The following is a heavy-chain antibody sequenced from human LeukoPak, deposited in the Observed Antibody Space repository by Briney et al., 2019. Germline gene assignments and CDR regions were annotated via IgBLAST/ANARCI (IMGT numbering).Heavy chain of an antibody. CDR3: AREEGLCGTYYDAFDI. CDR1: GYRFSSSY. V-gene: IGHV1-46*04. J-gene: IGHJ3*02. CDR2: INPSGGTT. Sequence: ASVKVSCKASGYRFSSSYMHWVRQAPGQGLEWMGIINPSGGTTTYAQKLQGRVTMTWDMSTATAYMDLSSLTSEDTAIYYCAREEGLCGTYYDAFDIWGQGTMVTVSS. D-gene: IGHD1-26*01.